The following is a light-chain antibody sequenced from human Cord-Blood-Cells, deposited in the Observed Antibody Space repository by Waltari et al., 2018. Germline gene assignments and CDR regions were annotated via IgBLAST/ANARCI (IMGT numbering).Light chain of an antibody. Sequence: DIVMTQSPDSLAVSLGERATINCKSSKSVLYSSNNKNYLAWYQQKPGQPPKLLIYWASTRESGVPDRFSGSGSGTDVTLTISSLQAEDVAVYYCKQYYSTPTFGQGTKVEIK. J-gene: IGKJ1*01. CDR2: WAS. CDR1: KSVLYSSNNKNY. V-gene: IGKV4-1*01. CDR3: KQYYSTPT.